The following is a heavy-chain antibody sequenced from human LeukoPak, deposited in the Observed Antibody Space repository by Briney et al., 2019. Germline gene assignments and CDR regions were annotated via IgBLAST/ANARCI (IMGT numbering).Heavy chain of an antibody. Sequence: GGSLRLSCAASGXTFSSYAMHWVRQAPGKGLEYVSAISSNGGSTYYANSVKGRFTISRDNSKNTLYLQMGSLRAEDMAVHYCARDGFGDYGSGSYYKGYFDYWGQGTLVTVSS. J-gene: IGHJ4*02. CDR3: ARDGFGDYGSGSYYKGYFDY. V-gene: IGHV3-64*01. D-gene: IGHD3-10*01. CDR1: GXTFSSYA. CDR2: ISSNGGST.